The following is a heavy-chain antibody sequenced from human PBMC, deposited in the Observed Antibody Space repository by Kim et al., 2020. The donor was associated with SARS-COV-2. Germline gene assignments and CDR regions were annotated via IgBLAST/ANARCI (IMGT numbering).Heavy chain of an antibody. V-gene: IGHV3-48*02. Sequence: GGSLRLSCAASGFTFSSYSMNWVRQAPGKGLEWVSYISSSSSTIYYADSVKGRFTISRDNAKNSLYLQMNSLRDEDTAVYYCARLGVVIGIYYFDYWGQGTLVTLSS. CDR2: ISSSSSTI. CDR1: GFTFSSYS. J-gene: IGHJ4*02. CDR3: ARLGVVIGIYYFDY. D-gene: IGHD2-21*01.